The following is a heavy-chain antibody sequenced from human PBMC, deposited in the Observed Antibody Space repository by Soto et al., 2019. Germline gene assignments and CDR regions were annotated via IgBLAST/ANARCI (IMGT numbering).Heavy chain of an antibody. J-gene: IGHJ5*02. CDR3: ARDPIGYGGWFDP. CDR2: IYYSGST. Sequence: QVQLQESGPGLVKPSETLSLTCTVSGGSISGYYWSWIRQPPGKGLEWIGYIYYSGSTNYNPSLKSRLTISVDTSKNQFSLKLSSVTAADTAVYYCARDPIGYGGWFDPWGQGTLVTVSS. D-gene: IGHD5-12*01. CDR1: GGSISGYY. V-gene: IGHV4-59*01.